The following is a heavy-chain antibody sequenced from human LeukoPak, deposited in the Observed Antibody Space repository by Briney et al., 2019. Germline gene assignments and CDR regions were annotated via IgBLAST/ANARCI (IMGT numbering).Heavy chain of an antibody. CDR1: GFTFASYA. Sequence: GGSLRLSCAASGFTFASYAMSWFRQAPGKGLEWVSSISGSGGSTYYIDSVKGRFTISRDNSKNTLYLQMNSLRAEDTAVCYCARPVGISNRVMEDYWGHGTLVTVSS. V-gene: IGHV3-23*01. D-gene: IGHD3-16*02. CDR3: ARPVGISNRVMEDY. CDR2: ISGSGGST. J-gene: IGHJ4*01.